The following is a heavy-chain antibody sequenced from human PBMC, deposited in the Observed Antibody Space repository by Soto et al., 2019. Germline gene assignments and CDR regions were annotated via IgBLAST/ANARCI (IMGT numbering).Heavy chain of an antibody. V-gene: IGHV4-61*08. J-gene: IGHJ4*02. CDR2: INHSGST. CDR3: TRGGDAYKNGH. Sequence: WETLSLTCTVSGGSISSGDYYWSWIRQPPGKGLEWIGEINHSGSTNYNPSLKSRVTISVDTSKNQFSLKLTSVNAADTAVYYCTRGGDAYKNGHWGQGTLVTVSS. CDR1: GGSISSGDYY. D-gene: IGHD2-21*01.